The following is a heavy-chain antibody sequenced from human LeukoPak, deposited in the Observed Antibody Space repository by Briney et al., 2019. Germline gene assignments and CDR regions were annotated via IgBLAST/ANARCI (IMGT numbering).Heavy chain of an antibody. V-gene: IGHV1-69*05. J-gene: IGHJ5*02. CDR3: ARLRSGGSSGYYYVSWFDP. CDR1: GGTFSSYA. CDR2: IIPIFGTA. Sequence: ASVKVSCKASGGTFSSYAISWVRQAPGQGLEWMGGIIPIFGTANYAQKFQGRVTITTDESKSTAYMELSSLRSEDTAVYYCARLRSGGSSGYYYVSWFDPWGQGTLVTVSS. D-gene: IGHD3-22*01.